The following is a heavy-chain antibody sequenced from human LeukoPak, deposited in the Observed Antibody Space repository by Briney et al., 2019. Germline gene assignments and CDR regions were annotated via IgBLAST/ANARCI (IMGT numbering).Heavy chain of an antibody. Sequence: GGTLRLSCAASGFTFSSYAMSWVRQPPGKGQEWVSAISGSGGSTYYSDSVKGRFTISRDNSKNTLYLQMNSLRAEDTPVYYCARPYYYDSSGYCWDYWGQGTLVTVSS. CDR3: ARPYYYDSSGYCWDY. D-gene: IGHD3-22*01. CDR1: GFTFSSYA. V-gene: IGHV3-23*01. CDR2: ISGSGGST. J-gene: IGHJ4*02.